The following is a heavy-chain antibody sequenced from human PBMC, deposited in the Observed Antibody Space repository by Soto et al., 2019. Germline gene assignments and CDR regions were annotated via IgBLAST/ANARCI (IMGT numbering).Heavy chain of an antibody. CDR3: ARGFGFVDF. CDR1: GGSISSGDYY. J-gene: IGHJ4*02. V-gene: IGHV4-31*03. D-gene: IGHD3-10*01. CDR2: IDYSWHT. Sequence: QVQLQESGPGLVKPSQTLSLTCTVSGGSISSGDYYWSWIRHHPGKGLEWIGYIDYSWHTYFNPSLRTRVIISRDTSNNQFSLKLSSVTAADTAEECCARGFGFVDFWGQGTLVTVSS.